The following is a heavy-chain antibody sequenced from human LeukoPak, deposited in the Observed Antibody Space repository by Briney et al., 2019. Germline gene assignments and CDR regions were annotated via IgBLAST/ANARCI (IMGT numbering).Heavy chain of an antibody. CDR1: GGSFSGYY. CDR3: ARARGYSYGYPDY. CDR2: INHSGST. Sequence: SETLSLTCAVYGGSFSGYYWSWIRQPPGKGLEWIGEINHSGSTYYNPSLKSRVTISVDTSKNQFSLNLSSVTAADTAVYYCARARGYSYGYPDYWGQGTLVTVSS. D-gene: IGHD5-18*01. J-gene: IGHJ4*02. V-gene: IGHV4-34*01.